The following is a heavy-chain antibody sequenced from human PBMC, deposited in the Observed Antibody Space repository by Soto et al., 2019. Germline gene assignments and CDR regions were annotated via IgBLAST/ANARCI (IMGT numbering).Heavy chain of an antibody. CDR1: VFTFSSYA. D-gene: IGHD3-10*01. CDR3: AKNVKWFGELFSWFDP. CDR2: ISGSGGST. Sequence: WWSLRLSCSASVFTFSSYAMSWFRQAPGKGLEWVSAISGSGGSTYYADSVKGRFTISRDNSKNTLYLQMNSLRAEDTAVYYCAKNVKWFGELFSWFDPWGQGTLVTVSS. J-gene: IGHJ5*02. V-gene: IGHV3-23*01.